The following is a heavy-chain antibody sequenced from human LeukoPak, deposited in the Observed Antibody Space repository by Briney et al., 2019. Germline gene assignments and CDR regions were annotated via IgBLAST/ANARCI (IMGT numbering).Heavy chain of an antibody. D-gene: IGHD6-19*01. J-gene: IGHJ4*02. CDR1: GGSFSGYY. CDR3: ARGQWPAVAGPTHYFHY. Sequence: PSETLSLTCAVYGGSFSGYYWSWIRQPPGKGLEWIGEINHSGSTNYNPSLKSRVTISVDTSKNQSSLKLSSVTAADTAVYYCARGQWPAVAGPTHYFHYWGQGTLVTVSS. V-gene: IGHV4-34*01. CDR2: INHSGST.